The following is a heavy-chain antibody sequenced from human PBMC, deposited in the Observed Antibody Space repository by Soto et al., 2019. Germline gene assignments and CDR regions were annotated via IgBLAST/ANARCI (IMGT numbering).Heavy chain of an antibody. CDR2: IYYSGST. J-gene: IGHJ4*02. Sequence: SETLSLTCTVSGGSISSSSYYWGWIRQPPGKGLEWIGSIYYSGSTYYNPSLKSRVTISVDTSKNQFSLKLSSVTAADTAVYYCARPLFVNGDYEVLEDYWGQGTLVTVS. V-gene: IGHV4-39*01. CDR3: ARPLFVNGDYEVLEDY. CDR1: GGSISSSSYY. D-gene: IGHD4-17*01.